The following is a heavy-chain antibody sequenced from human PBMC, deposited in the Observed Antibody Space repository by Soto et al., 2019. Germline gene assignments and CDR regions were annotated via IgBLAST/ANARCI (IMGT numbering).Heavy chain of an antibody. D-gene: IGHD1-26*01. CDR1: GGSISSYY. CDR2: IYYSGST. J-gene: IGHJ6*04. CDR3: ARYSGSYGNYYYYYGMDV. Sequence: SETLSLTCTVSGGSISSYYWSWIRQPPGKGLEWIGYIYYSGSTNYNPSLKSRVTISVDTSKNQFSLKLSSVTAADTAVYYCARYSGSYGNYYYYYGMDVWGKGTTVTVSS. V-gene: IGHV4-59*13.